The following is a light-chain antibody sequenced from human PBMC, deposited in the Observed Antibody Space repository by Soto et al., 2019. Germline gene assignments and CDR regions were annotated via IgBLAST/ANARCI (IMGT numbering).Light chain of an antibody. CDR3: HQYGSSLYA. Sequence: EIVLTQSPGTLSLSPGERATLSCAASQVVSSRFFAWYQQKPGQAPRLLIYSASNRASGIPDRFSGSGSGTDYTLNIRSLEPEDSAVYFCHQYGSSLYAFGQGTKLEIK. CDR2: SAS. CDR1: QVVSSRF. V-gene: IGKV3-20*01. J-gene: IGKJ2*01.